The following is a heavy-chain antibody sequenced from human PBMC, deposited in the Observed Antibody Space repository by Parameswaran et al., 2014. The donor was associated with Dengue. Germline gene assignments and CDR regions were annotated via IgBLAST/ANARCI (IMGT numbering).Heavy chain of an antibody. CDR3: TRDHHSGALDY. CDR2: IYNSGST. V-gene: IGHV3-66*01. J-gene: IGHJ4*02. D-gene: IGHD4-17*01. Sequence: WIRHAPRGRGVEWVSVIYNSGSTYYADSVKGRFTISRDDSKNTVHLQMNSLRAEDTAVYYCTRDHHSGALDYWGQGTLVTVSS.